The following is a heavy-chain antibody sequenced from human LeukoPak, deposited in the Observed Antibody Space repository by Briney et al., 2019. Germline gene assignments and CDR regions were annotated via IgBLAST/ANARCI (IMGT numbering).Heavy chain of an antibody. V-gene: IGHV1-69*01. CDR3: AREIGITMVRGVINWFDY. Sequence: SVKVSCKASGGTFSSYAISWVRQAPGQGLEWMGGIIPIFGTANYAQKFQGRVTITADESTSTAYMELSSLRSEDTAVYYCAREIGITMVRGVINWFDYWGQGTLVTVSS. D-gene: IGHD3-10*01. CDR1: GGTFSSYA. CDR2: IIPIFGTA. J-gene: IGHJ4*02.